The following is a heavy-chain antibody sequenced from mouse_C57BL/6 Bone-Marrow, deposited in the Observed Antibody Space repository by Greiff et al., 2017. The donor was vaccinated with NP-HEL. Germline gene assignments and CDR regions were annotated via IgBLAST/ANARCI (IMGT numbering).Heavy chain of an antibody. D-gene: IGHD1-1*01. J-gene: IGHJ1*03. V-gene: IGHV1-61*01. CDR2: IYPSDSET. CDR1: GYTFTSYW. CDR3: ARVTTVVSYFDV. Sequence: QVQLQQSGAELVRPGSSVKLSCKASGYTFTSYWMDWVKQRPGQGLEWIGNIYPSDSETHYNQKFKDKATLTVDKSSRTAYMQRSSLTSEDSAVYYCARVTTVVSYFDVWGTGTTVTVSS.